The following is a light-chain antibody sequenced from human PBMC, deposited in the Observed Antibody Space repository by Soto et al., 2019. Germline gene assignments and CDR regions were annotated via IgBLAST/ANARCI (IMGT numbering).Light chain of an antibody. CDR3: QRYDNTPRT. Sequence: EIVLTQYPGTMSLSPGERATLSCRASQSVSSNYLAWYQQHPGQAPRLLIFGASNRATGIPDRFSGSGSGIDFTLTISRLEPEDFAVYYCQRYDNTPRTFGQGTKVEVK. CDR1: QSVSSNY. V-gene: IGKV3-20*01. CDR2: GAS. J-gene: IGKJ1*01.